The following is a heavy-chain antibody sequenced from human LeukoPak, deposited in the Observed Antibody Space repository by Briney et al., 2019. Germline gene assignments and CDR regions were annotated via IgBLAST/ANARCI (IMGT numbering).Heavy chain of an antibody. D-gene: IGHD3-3*01. J-gene: IGHJ3*02. CDR2: MNPNSGNT. CDR1: GYTFTSYD. CDR3: ARGPRSVPGPYYDFWSGYWRADAFDI. Sequence: ASVKVSCKASGYTFTSYDINWVRQATGQGLEWMGWMNPNSGNTGYAQKFQGRVTITRNTSISTAYMELSSLRSEDTAVYYCARGPRSVPGPYYDFWSGYWRADAFDIWGQGTMVTVSS. V-gene: IGHV1-8*03.